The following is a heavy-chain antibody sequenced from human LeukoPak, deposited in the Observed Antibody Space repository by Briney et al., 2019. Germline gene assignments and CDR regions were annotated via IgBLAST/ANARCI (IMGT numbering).Heavy chain of an antibody. D-gene: IGHD2-2*01. Sequence: SQTLSLTCTVSGDSISSGDYYWRWIRQPPGKGLEWTGYIDYSGNTYYNPSLRSRLTISTDTSKNQFSLKLTSVTAADTAVYYCARYYCSSSACPGIDSWGQGTLVTVSS. CDR2: IDYSGNT. V-gene: IGHV4-30-4*01. CDR3: ARYYCSSSACPGIDS. J-gene: IGHJ4*02. CDR1: GDSISSGDYY.